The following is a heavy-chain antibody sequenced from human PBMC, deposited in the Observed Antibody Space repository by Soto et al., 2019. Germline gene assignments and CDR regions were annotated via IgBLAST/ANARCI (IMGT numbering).Heavy chain of an antibody. V-gene: IGHV1-69*12. D-gene: IGHD3-22*01. J-gene: IGHJ6*02. CDR2: IIPVFGTA. CDR3: SRGDATKIVVTTYYGMDV. CDR1: GGTLRNYG. Sequence: QVQLVQSGAEVKKPGSSVRVSCKASGGTLRNYGISWVRQAPGQGLEWMGGIIPVFGTAHYAQKFQGRVTTAADESTTPVYMDVTSLRSEDTAVYYCSRGDATKIVVTTYYGMDVWGQGTTVTVSS.